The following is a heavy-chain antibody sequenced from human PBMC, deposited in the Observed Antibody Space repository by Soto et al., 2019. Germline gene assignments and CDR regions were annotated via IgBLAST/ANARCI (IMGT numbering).Heavy chain of an antibody. J-gene: IGHJ2*01. CDR3: ASARRDCYLHWYFDL. Sequence: QVQLQESGPGLVKPSQTLSLTCTVSGGSISSGGYYWSWIRQHPGKGLEWIGYIYYSGSTYYNPSLKSRVTISVDTPKIQFSLKLSSVTAASTAVYYCASARRDCYLHWYFDLWGRGTLVTVSS. CDR2: IYYSGST. CDR1: GGSISSGGYY. V-gene: IGHV4-31*03. D-gene: IGHD2-21*01.